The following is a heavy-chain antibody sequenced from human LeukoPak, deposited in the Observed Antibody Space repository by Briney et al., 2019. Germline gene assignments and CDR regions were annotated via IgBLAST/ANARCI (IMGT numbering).Heavy chain of an antibody. D-gene: IGHD3-22*01. CDR2: IRNDGSDK. CDR3: AKGASSGYYFYSYYYYMDV. Sequence: GGSLRLSCAASGFTFSSYSMNWVRQAPGKGLEWVAFIRNDGSDKFYTDSVKGLFTISRDNSKNMLYLQMSSLRPEDTAVSYCAKGASSGYYFYSYYYYMDVWGKGTTVTISS. CDR1: GFTFSSYS. V-gene: IGHV3-30*02. J-gene: IGHJ6*03.